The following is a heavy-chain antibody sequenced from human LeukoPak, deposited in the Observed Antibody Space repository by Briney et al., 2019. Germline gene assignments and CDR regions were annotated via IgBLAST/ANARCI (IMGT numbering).Heavy chain of an antibody. CDR1: GFTFSSYG. D-gene: IGHD5-18*01. Sequence: PGGSLRLSCAASGFTFSSYGMHWVRQAPGKGLEWVANIKQDGSEKYYVDSVKGRFTISRDNAKNSLYLQMNSLRAEDTAVYYCAGALPDTAFDYWGQGTLVTVSS. J-gene: IGHJ4*02. CDR2: IKQDGSEK. V-gene: IGHV3-7*04. CDR3: AGALPDTAFDY.